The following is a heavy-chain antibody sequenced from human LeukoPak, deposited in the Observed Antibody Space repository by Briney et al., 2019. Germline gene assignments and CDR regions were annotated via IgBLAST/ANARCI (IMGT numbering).Heavy chain of an antibody. D-gene: IGHD3-16*01. CDR3: ARSRGGYYMDL. CDR2: MNPGSGDT. CDR1: GYTYSTVD. V-gene: IGHV1-8*02. J-gene: IGHJ6*03. Sequence: ASVKDSRLACGYTYSTVDVNWVPQAPGQGLEWMAWMNPGSGDTGYEGKFQARLTMSRNTSITTASMELSSLSSEDTPVYYCARSRGGYYMDLWGKGTTVIVSS.